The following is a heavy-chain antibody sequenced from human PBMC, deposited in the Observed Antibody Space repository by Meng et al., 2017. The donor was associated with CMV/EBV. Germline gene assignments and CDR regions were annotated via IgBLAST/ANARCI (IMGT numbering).Heavy chain of an antibody. CDR2: IYYSGRT. J-gene: IGHJ4*02. CDR3: ARVNVGGSFEVDY. V-gene: IGHV4-59*01. CDR1: GGPIISYY. D-gene: IGHD2-15*01. Sequence: SETLSLTCTVSGGPIISYYWSWIRQPPGKGLEWFGYIYYSGRTNYNPSLKSRVTISVDTSKNQFSLKLSSVTAADTAVYYCARVNVGGSFEVDYWGQGTLVTVSS.